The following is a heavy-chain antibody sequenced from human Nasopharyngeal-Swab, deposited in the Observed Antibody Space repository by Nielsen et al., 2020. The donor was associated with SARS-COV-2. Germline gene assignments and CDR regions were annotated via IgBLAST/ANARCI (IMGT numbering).Heavy chain of an antibody. CDR1: GYTLTKLS. Sequence: ASVKVSCNVSGYTLTKLSMHWVRQAPGKGLEWMGGFDPEDGEAIYAQKFQGRVTMTEDTSTDTAYMELSSLRSEDTAVYYCATYPLRSGYYTGREFDYWGQGTLVTVSS. V-gene: IGHV1-24*01. D-gene: IGHD3-3*01. CDR2: FDPEDGEA. CDR3: ATYPLRSGYYTGREFDY. J-gene: IGHJ4*02.